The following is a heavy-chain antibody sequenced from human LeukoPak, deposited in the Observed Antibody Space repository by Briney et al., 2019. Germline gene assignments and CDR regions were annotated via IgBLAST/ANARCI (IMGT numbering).Heavy chain of an antibody. CDR1: GYSFSSYY. CDR3: AREVTIGVGATDY. J-gene: IGHJ4*02. CDR2: INPSGDGT. D-gene: IGHD1-26*01. Sequence: ASVKVSCKASGYSFSSYYMHWVRQAPGQGLEWMGIINPSGDGTSYAQKFQGRVTMTRDTSTSTVYMEVSSLRSEDTAVYYCAREVTIGVGATDYWGRGTLVTVSS. V-gene: IGHV1-46*01.